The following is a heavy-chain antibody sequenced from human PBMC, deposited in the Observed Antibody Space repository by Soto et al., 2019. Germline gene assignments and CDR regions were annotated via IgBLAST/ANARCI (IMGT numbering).Heavy chain of an antibody. CDR2: ISYDGNNK. D-gene: IGHD6-13*01. V-gene: IGHV3-30*18. CDR1: GFTFSSYT. Sequence: GGSLRLSCAASGFTFSSYTMHWVRQAPGEGLEWVAVISYDGNNKFYADSVKGRFTISRDSSSQTLYLQMNSLRPDDTAMYYCAKDKSPYSSSWFGFDYWGQGSLVTVSS. J-gene: IGHJ4*02. CDR3: AKDKSPYSSSWFGFDY.